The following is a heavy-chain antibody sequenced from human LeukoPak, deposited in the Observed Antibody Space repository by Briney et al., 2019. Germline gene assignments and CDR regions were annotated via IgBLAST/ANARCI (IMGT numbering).Heavy chain of an antibody. Sequence: SGPTLVNPTQTLTLTCTFSGFSLSATGMRVSWIRQPPGKALEWIARIDWDDDKFYSTSLKARLTIYKDISKNQVVLTMTNLDPVDTATYYCARVTPMTMVEKGSYFDYWGQGIPVTVSS. D-gene: IGHD4/OR15-4a*01. CDR2: IDWDDDK. CDR3: ARVTPMTMVEKGSYFDY. J-gene: IGHJ4*02. CDR1: GFSLSATGMR. V-gene: IGHV2-70*04.